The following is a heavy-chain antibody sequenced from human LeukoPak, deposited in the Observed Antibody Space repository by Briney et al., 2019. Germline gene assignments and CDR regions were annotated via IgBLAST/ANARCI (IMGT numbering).Heavy chain of an antibody. D-gene: IGHD3-22*01. V-gene: IGHV3-48*03. Sequence: GGSLRLSCAASGFTFSSYEMNWDRQAPGKGLEWVSFISSSGFTVSYADSVKGRFTISRDNAKNSLYLQMYSLRAEDTAVYYCARAAYYYDSSGYCDYWGQGTLVTVSS. J-gene: IGHJ4*02. CDR1: GFTFSSYE. CDR3: ARAAYYYDSSGYCDY. CDR2: ISSSGFTV.